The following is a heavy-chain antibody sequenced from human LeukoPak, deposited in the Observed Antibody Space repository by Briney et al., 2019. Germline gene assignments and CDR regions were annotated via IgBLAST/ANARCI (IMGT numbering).Heavy chain of an antibody. CDR3: ARVGFWSSAWYGGWFDP. V-gene: IGHV3-20*04. D-gene: IGHD6-19*01. CDR1: GLILNTSY. CDR2: IIWNGVNT. J-gene: IGHJ5*02. Sequence: PGGSLRLSCAASGLILNTSYMNWVRQAPGKGLEWVSGIIWNGVNTSYADSVKGRFTISRDNAKNSLYLQMNSLRAEDTALYYCARVGFWSSAWYGGWFDPWGQGTLVIVSS.